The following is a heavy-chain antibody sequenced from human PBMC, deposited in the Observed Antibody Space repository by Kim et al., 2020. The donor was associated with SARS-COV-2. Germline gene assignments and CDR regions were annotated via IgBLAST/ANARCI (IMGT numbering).Heavy chain of an antibody. CDR3: ASHLCSSTSCSYGWYAFDI. V-gene: IGHV3-66*04. J-gene: IGHJ3*02. CDR2: IYSGGST. D-gene: IGHD2-2*01. Sequence: GGSLRLSCAASGFTVSSNYMSWVRQAPGKGLEWVSVIYSGGSTYYADSVKGRFTISRDNSKNTLYLQMNSLRAEDTAVYYCASHLCSSTSCSYGWYAFDICGQGTMVTVSS. CDR1: GFTVSSNY.